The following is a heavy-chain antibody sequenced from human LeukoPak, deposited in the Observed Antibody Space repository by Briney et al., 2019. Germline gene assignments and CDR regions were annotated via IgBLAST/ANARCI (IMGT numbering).Heavy chain of an antibody. CDR3: ARGAIFGVTLRGYGMDV. V-gene: IGHV1-8*01. CDR1: GYTFTIYD. Sequence: ASVKVSCKASGYTFTIYDINWVRQAPGQGLEWVGWMNPNNGGTVYAQKFQGRVTMTRDTSTGTSYMELNSLRSEDTAVYYCARGAIFGVTLRGYGMDVWGQGTTVTVSS. CDR2: MNPNNGGT. J-gene: IGHJ6*02. D-gene: IGHD3-3*01.